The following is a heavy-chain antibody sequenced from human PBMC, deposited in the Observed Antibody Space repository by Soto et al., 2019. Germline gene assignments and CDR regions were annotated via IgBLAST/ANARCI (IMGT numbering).Heavy chain of an antibody. V-gene: IGHV1-8*01. CDR2: MNPNSGNT. Sequence: QVQLVQSGAEVKKPGASVKVSCKTSGYTFTSYDINWLRQATGQGLEWMGWMNPNSGNTGYAQKFQGRVTMTRNTSISTAYMDLIRLSSEDTAVYYWARAGRHCSGGRCYSGDSGMDVWGPGTTVTVSS. CDR3: ARAGRHCSGGRCYSGDSGMDV. J-gene: IGHJ6*02. CDR1: GYTFTSYD. D-gene: IGHD2-15*01.